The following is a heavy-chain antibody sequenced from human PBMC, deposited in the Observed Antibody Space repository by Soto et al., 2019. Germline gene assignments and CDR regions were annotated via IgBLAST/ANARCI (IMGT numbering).Heavy chain of an antibody. CDR3: AREQWLVRGVFDY. Sequence: QVQLQESGPGLVKPSETLSLTCSVSGGSISGYYWSWIRQPTGKGLEWIGYIYDTGSTKDNPSLKSRVTISIDTSKNQFSLRLSSVTAADTAVYYCAREQWLVRGVFDYWGQGTLVTVSS. V-gene: IGHV4-59*01. CDR2: IYDTGST. D-gene: IGHD6-19*01. CDR1: GGSISGYY. J-gene: IGHJ4*02.